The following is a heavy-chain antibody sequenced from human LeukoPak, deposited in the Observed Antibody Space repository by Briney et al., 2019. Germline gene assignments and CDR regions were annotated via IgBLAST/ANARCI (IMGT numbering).Heavy chain of an antibody. D-gene: IGHD4-23*01. Sequence: GGSLRLSCAASGFTFSDYSMNWVRQAPGKGLEWVSYIGANSAIYYADSVRGRFTISRDNSKNTLYLQMNSLRAEDTAVYYCAGHGGNALDYWGQGTLVTVSS. V-gene: IGHV3-48*01. J-gene: IGHJ4*02. CDR3: AGHGGNALDY. CDR1: GFTFSDYS. CDR2: IGANSAI.